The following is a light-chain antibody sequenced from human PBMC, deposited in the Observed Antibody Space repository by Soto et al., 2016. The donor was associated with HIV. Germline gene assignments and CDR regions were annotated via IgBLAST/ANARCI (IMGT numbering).Light chain of an antibody. CDR3: QAWDSNTAV. J-gene: IGLJ1*01. V-gene: IGLV3-1*01. CDR2: QDN. Sequence: SYELTQPPSVSVSPGQTASIPCSGDKLGDKYACWYQHKSGQSPVLVIFQDNRRPSGIPERFSGANSGNTATLTISGTQPMDEADYFCQAWDSNTAVFGTGTKVTVL. CDR1: KLGDKY.